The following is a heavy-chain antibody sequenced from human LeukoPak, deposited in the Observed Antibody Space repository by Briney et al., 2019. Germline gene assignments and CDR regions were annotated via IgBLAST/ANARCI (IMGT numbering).Heavy chain of an antibody. CDR1: GYSFTSYW. D-gene: IGHD4-17*01. V-gene: IGHV5-51*01. J-gene: IGHJ6*03. CDR2: IYPGDSDT. Sequence: GESLKISCKGSGYSFTSYWIGWVRQMPGKGLEWMGIIYPGDSDTGYSPSFQGQVTISADKSISTAYLQWSSLKASDTAMYYCASTDYESYYYMDVWGKGTTVTVSS. CDR3: ASTDYESYYYMDV.